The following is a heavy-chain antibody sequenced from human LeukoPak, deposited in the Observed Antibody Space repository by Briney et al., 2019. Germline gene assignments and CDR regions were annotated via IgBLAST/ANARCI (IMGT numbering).Heavy chain of an antibody. CDR1: GGSISSYY. V-gene: IGHV4-59*12. J-gene: IGHJ3*02. CDR3: ASLELEPVPNDAFDI. Sequence: SETLSLTCTVSGGSISSYYWSWIRQPPGKGLEWIGYIYHSGSTYYNPSLKSRVTISVDRSKNQFSLNLSSVTAADTAVYYCASLELEPVPNDAFDIWGQGTMVTVSS. D-gene: IGHD1-1*01. CDR2: IYHSGST.